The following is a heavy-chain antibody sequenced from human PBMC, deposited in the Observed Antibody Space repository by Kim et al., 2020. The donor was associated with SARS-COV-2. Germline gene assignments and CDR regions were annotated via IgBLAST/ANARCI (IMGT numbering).Heavy chain of an antibody. CDR2: INHSGST. Sequence: SETLSLTCAVYGGSFSGYYWSWIRQPPGKGLEWIGEINHSGSTNYNPSLKSRVTISVDTSKNQFSLKLSSVTAADTAVYYCARGGSYYGSGSYYKLPYFDYWGQGTLVTVSS. V-gene: IGHV4-34*01. CDR3: ARGGSYYGSGSYYKLPYFDY. D-gene: IGHD3-10*01. CDR1: GGSFSGYY. J-gene: IGHJ4*02.